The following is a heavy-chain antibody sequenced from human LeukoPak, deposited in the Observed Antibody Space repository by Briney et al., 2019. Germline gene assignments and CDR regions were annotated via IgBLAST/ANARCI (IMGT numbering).Heavy chain of an antibody. J-gene: IGHJ6*04. CDR2: ISGTGDSR. CDR1: GFTFSSYA. V-gene: IGHV3-23*01. Sequence: GGSLRLSCAASGFTFSSYAMNWVRQAPGKGLEWVSSISGTGDSRYYADSVKGRFTISRDNAKNSLYLQMNSLRAEDTAVYYCAELGITMIGGVWGKGTTVTISS. CDR3: AELGITMIGGV. D-gene: IGHD3-10*02.